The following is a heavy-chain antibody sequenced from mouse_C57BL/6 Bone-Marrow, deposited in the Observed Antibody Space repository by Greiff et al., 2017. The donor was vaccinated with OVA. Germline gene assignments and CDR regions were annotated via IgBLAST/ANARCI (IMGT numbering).Heavy chain of an antibody. CDR2: IDPEDGDT. CDR1: GFNIKDYY. V-gene: IGHV14-1*01. CDR3: TTGAITTVVDY. J-gene: IGHJ2*01. D-gene: IGHD1-1*01. Sequence: VQLQQSGAELVRPGASVKLSCTASGFNIKDYYMHWVKQRPEQGLEWIGRIDPEDGDTEYAPKFQGKATMTADTSSNTAYLQLSILTSEDTAVYYCTTGAITTVVDYWGQGTTLTVSS.